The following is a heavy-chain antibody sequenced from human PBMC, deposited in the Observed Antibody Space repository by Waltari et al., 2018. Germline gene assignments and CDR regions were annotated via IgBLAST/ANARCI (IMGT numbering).Heavy chain of an antibody. CDR2: IRGSGGST. Sequence: EVQLLESGGGLVQPGGSLRLSCAASGFPFSSSAMSWVRQAPGEGREVVSGIRGSGGSTYYADAVKGGFTMARDNSKNTLYLQMNSLRAEDTAVDYCARGSPTPTDWFDPWGQGTLVTVSS. CDR3: ARGSPTPTDWFDP. D-gene: IGHD3-16*01. J-gene: IGHJ5*02. V-gene: IGHV3-23*01. CDR1: GFPFSSSA.